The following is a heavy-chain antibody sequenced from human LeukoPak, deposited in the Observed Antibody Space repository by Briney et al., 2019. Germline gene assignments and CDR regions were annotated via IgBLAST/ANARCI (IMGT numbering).Heavy chain of an antibody. Sequence: ASVKVSCKVSGYTLTELSMHWVRQAPGKGLEWMGGFDHEDGETIYAQKFQGRVTMTEDTSTDTAYMEMSSLRSEDTAVYYCGTLFSSFGGLNCSSTSCYDYYYYGMDVWGQGTTVTVSS. J-gene: IGHJ6*02. V-gene: IGHV1-24*01. CDR3: GTLFSSFGGLNCSSTSCYDYYYYGMDV. D-gene: IGHD2-2*01. CDR2: FDHEDGET. CDR1: GYTLTELS.